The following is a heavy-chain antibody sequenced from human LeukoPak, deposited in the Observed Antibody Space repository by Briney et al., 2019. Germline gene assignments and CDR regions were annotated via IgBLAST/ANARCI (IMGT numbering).Heavy chain of an antibody. J-gene: IGHJ4*02. Sequence: GGSLRLSCAASGFTVSSSYMSWVRQAPGKGLEWVSVIYSGGRIYYADSVKGRFTISRDNSKNTLYLQMNSLRAEDTAVYYCARGEWELLAYDYWGQGTLVTVSS. V-gene: IGHV3-53*01. CDR2: IYSGGRI. D-gene: IGHD1-26*01. CDR1: GFTVSSSY. CDR3: ARGEWELLAYDY.